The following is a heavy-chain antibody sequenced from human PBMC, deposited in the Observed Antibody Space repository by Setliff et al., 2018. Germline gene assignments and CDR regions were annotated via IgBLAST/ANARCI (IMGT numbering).Heavy chain of an antibody. Sequence: SETLSLTCAISGGSIRSDNYYWNWIRQPAGKGLEWIGRIYSSGNTNYNPSFKSRLTILRDKSRNQFSLNLDSVTAADTAVYYCARGYLDKTLHYGMDVWGQGTTVTSP. CDR1: GGSIRSDNYY. J-gene: IGHJ6*02. V-gene: IGHV4-61*02. CDR2: IYSSGNT. D-gene: IGHD1-1*01. CDR3: ARGYLDKTLHYGMDV.